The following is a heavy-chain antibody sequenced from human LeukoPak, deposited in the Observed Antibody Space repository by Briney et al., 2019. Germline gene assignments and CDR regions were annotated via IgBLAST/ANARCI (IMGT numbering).Heavy chain of an antibody. CDR2: IYSGGST. CDR1: GLTVISNY. CDR3: ARDQYNSGSYYFDY. D-gene: IGHD3-10*01. J-gene: IGHJ4*02. Sequence: PGGSLRLSCAVSGLTVISNYMSWVCQAPGKGLEWVSAIYSGGSTFYADSVKGRFTISRDNSKNTLYLQMNSLRAEDTAVYYCARDQYNSGSYYFDYWRQGNLVTVSS. V-gene: IGHV3-53*01.